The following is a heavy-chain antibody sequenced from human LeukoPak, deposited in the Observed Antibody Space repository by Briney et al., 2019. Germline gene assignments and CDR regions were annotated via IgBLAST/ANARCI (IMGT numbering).Heavy chain of an antibody. J-gene: IGHJ5*02. CDR1: GYAFTSYG. CDR2: IGPYNDNA. Sequence: ASVKVSCKASGYAFTSYGISWVRQAPGQGLEWMGWIGPYNDNANYAQKLQGRVTMTTDTSTSTAYMELRSLRSDDTAVYYCARGSNCDDPWGQGTLVTVSS. D-gene: IGHD4-11*01. V-gene: IGHV1-18*01. CDR3: ARGSNCDDP.